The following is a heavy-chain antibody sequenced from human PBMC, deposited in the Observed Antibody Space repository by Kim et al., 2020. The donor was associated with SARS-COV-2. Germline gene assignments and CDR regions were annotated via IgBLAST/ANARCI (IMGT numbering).Heavy chain of an antibody. J-gene: IGHJ4*02. D-gene: IGHD5-12*01. V-gene: IGHV3-15*01. CDR2: IKSKTDGGTT. CDR3: TTDLITNWISGYDFEL. Sequence: GGSLRLSCAASGFTFSNAWMSWVRQAPGKGLEWVGRIKSKTDGGTTDYASPVKGRFTISRDDSKNTLYLQMNSLKTEDTAVYYCTTDLITNWISGYDFELWGQGNLVPVAS. CDR1: GFTFSNAW.